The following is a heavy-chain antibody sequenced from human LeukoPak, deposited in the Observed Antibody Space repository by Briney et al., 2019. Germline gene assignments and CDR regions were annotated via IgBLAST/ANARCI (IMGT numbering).Heavy chain of an antibody. V-gene: IGHV4-39*01. CDR3: ARGSGCYYVVIDY. J-gene: IGHJ4*02. CDR2: IYYSGST. Sequence: TSETLSLTCTVSGGSISSSSYYWGWIRQPPGKGLEWIGSIYYSGSTYYNPSPKSRVTISVDTSKNQFSLKLSSVTAADTAVYYCARGSGCYYVVIDYWGQGTLVTVSS. D-gene: IGHD1-26*01. CDR1: GGSISSSSYY.